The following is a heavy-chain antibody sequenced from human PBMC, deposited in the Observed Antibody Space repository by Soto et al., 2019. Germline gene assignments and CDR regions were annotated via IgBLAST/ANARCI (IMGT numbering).Heavy chain of an antibody. CDR1: GFTFSSYA. CDR2: ISYDGSNK. D-gene: IGHD6-13*01. CDR3: ARDDVAAADPYYYYGMDV. J-gene: IGHJ6*02. V-gene: IGHV3-30*04. Sequence: GESLKISCAASGFTFSSYAMHWVRQAPGKGLEWVAVISYDGSNKYYADSVKGRFTISRDNSKNTLYLQMNSLRAEDTAVYYCARDDVAAADPYYYYGMDVWGQGTTVTVSS.